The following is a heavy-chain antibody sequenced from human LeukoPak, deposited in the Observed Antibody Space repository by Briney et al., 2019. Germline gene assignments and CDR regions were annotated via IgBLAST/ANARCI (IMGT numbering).Heavy chain of an antibody. D-gene: IGHD5-18*01. CDR1: GFTFSSYA. Sequence: GRSLRLSCAASGFTFSSYAMHWVRQAPGKGLEWVAVISYDGSNKYYADSVKGRFTISRDNSKNTLYLQMNSLRAEDTAVYYCARVGEAAMVIPRYYYYYYMDVWGKGTTVTVS. J-gene: IGHJ6*03. CDR3: ARVGEAAMVIPRYYYYYYMDV. V-gene: IGHV3-30*04. CDR2: ISYDGSNK.